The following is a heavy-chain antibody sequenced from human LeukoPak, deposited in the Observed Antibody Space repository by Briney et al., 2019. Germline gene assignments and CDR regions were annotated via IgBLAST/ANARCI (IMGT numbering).Heavy chain of an antibody. D-gene: IGHD3-16*01. CDR3: ARGRLRLGELNAFDI. CDR1: GYTFTGYY. J-gene: IGHJ3*02. CDR2: INPNSGGT. V-gene: IGHV1-2*02. Sequence: ASVKVSCKASGYTFTGYYMHWVRQAPGQGLEWMGWINPNSGGTNYAQKFQGRVTMTRDTSISTAYMELSRLRSDDTAVYYCARGRLRLGELNAFDIWGQGTMVTVSS.